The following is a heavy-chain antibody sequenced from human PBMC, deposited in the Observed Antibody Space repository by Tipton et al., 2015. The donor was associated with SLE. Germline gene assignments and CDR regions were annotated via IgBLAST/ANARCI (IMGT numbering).Heavy chain of an antibody. CDR1: GDSFSSHY. Sequence: TLSLTCTVSGDSFSSHYCSWFRQPAGKGLEWVGRIYYSGNTNYNPSLKSRVTMSVDTSKNQFSLRLNSVTAADTAVYYCARDPGDYTNYYYYYGLDIWGQGTTVIVSS. V-gene: IGHV4-4*07. J-gene: IGHJ6*02. CDR3: ARDPGDYTNYYYYYGLDI. CDR2: IYYSGNT. D-gene: IGHD4-17*01.